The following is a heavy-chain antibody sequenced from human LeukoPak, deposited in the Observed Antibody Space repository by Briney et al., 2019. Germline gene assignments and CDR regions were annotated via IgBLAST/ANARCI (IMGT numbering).Heavy chain of an antibody. Sequence: KTGGSLRLSCAASGFTFSSYSMNWVRQAPGKGLEWVSSISSSSSYIYYADSVKGRFTISRDNAKNSLYLQTNSLRAEDTAVYYCARDQGSSGDWGQGTLVTVSS. D-gene: IGHD6-19*01. CDR1: GFTFSSYS. CDR2: ISSSSSYI. V-gene: IGHV3-21*01. J-gene: IGHJ4*02. CDR3: ARDQGSSGD.